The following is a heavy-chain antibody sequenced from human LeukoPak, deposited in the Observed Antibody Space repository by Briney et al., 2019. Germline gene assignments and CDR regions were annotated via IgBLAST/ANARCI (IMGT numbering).Heavy chain of an antibody. CDR3: ARLYRGILTGGPHWYLDL. V-gene: IGHV3-11*01. CDR1: GFTFSDYY. CDR2: ISSSGSTI. D-gene: IGHD3-9*01. Sequence: GGSLRLSCAASGFTFSDYYMSWIRQAPGKGLEWVSYISSSGSTIYYADSVKGRFTISRDNAKNSLYLQMNSLRAEDTAVYYCARLYRGILTGGPHWYLDLWGRGTLVTVSS. J-gene: IGHJ2*01.